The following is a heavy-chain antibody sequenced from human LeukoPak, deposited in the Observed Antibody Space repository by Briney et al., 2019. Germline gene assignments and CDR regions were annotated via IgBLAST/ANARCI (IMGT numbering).Heavy chain of an antibody. D-gene: IGHD4-17*01. CDR3: ARAPYAGWFDP. V-gene: IGHV4-61*02. CDR2: ISSSGST. Sequence: SQTLSLTCTVSGDSISSGDYYWSWIRQPAGKGLEWIGRISSSGSTNYNPSLKSRVTISVDTSKNQFSLKLSSVTAADTAVYYCARAPYAGWFDPWGQGTLVTVSS. CDR1: GDSISSGDYY. J-gene: IGHJ5*02.